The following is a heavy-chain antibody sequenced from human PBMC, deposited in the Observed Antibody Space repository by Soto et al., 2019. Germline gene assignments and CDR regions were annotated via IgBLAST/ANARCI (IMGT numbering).Heavy chain of an antibody. CDR1: AGSFSGYY. V-gene: IGHV4-34*01. Sequence: SEALSLTYAGYAGSFSGYYWSWIRQPPGKGLEWIGEINHSGSTNYNPSLKSRVTISVDTSKNQFSLKLSSVTAADTAVYYCASGAGSGYSTAFDYWGQGTLVT. CDR2: INHSGST. D-gene: IGHD3-22*01. J-gene: IGHJ4*02. CDR3: ASGAGSGYSTAFDY.